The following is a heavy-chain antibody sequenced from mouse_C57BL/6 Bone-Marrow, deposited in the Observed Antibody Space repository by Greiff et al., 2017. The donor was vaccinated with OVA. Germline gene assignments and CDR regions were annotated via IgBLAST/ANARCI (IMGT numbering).Heavy chain of an antibody. D-gene: IGHD1-1*01. V-gene: IGHV1-59*01. CDR3: ARWGGSSLYYFDY. CDR2: IDPSDSYT. CDR1: GYTFTSYW. J-gene: IGHJ2*01. Sequence: VQLQQSGAELVRPGTSVKLSCKASGYTFTSYWMHWVKQRPGQGLEWIGVIDPSDSYTNYNQKFKGKATLTVDTSSSTAYMQLSSLTSEDSAVYYCARWGGSSLYYFDYWGQGTTLTVSS.